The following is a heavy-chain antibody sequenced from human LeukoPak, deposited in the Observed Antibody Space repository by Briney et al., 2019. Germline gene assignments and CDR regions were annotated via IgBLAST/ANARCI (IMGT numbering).Heavy chain of an antibody. CDR2: INHSGST. J-gene: IGHJ5*02. V-gene: IGHV4-34*01. Sequence: ASETLSLTCAVYGGSFSVHYWSWIRQPPGKGLEWIGEINHSGSTNYNPSLKSRVTISVDTSKNQFSLKLSSVTAADTAVYYCARGPYCSSTSCLTYWFDPWGQGTLVTVSS. D-gene: IGHD2-2*01. CDR3: ARGPYCSSTSCLTYWFDP. CDR1: GGSFSVHY.